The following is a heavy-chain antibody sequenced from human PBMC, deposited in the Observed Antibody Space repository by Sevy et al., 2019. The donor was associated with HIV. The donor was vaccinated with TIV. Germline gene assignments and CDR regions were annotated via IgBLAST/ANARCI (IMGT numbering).Heavy chain of an antibody. V-gene: IGHV5-51*01. CDR2: IYPGDSDT. D-gene: IGHD3-3*01. CDR1: GYSFTSYW. J-gene: IGHJ3*02. Sequence: GESLKISCKGSGYSFTSYWIDWVRQMPGKGLEWMGIIYPGDSDTRYSPSFQGQVTISADKSISTAYLQWSSLKASDTAMYYCARRITIFGVVIKEDAFDIWGQRTMVTVSS. CDR3: ARRITIFGVVIKEDAFDI.